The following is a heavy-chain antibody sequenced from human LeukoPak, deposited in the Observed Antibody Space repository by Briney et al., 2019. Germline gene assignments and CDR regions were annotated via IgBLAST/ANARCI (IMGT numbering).Heavy chain of an antibody. D-gene: IGHD6-19*01. CDR2: ISGSGGST. V-gene: IGHV3-23*01. Sequence: GGSLRLSCAASGFTFSSYAMSWVRQAPGKGLEWVSAISGSGGSTYYADSVKGWFTISRDNSKNTLYLQMNSLRAEDTAVYYCAKAQYSSGWTGYWGQGTLVTVSS. J-gene: IGHJ4*02. CDR1: GFTFSSYA. CDR3: AKAQYSSGWTGY.